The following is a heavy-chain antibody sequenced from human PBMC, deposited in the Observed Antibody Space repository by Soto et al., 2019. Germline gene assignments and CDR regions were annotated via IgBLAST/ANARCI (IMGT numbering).Heavy chain of an antibody. CDR2: IYYSGST. CDR1: GGSISSSSHF. CDR3: ARLQQQLVL. Sequence: PSETLSLTCTVPGGSISSSSHFWGWIRQPPGKGLEWIGSIYYSGSTYSNPSLKSRVTISVDTSKNQFSLKLNFVTAADTAVYYCARLQQQLVLWGQGTLVTVSS. D-gene: IGHD6-13*01. V-gene: IGHV4-39*01. J-gene: IGHJ4*02.